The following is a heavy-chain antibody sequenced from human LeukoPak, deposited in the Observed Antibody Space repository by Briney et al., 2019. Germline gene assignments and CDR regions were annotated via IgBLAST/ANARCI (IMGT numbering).Heavy chain of an antibody. Sequence: SGGSLRLSCAASGFTFSSYSMNWVRQAPGKGLEWVSYISSSSSTIYYADSVKGRFTISRDNAKNSLYLQMNSLRDEDTAVYYCARDLGYCSGGSCYGNWFDPWGQGTLVTVSS. V-gene: IGHV3-48*02. CDR3: ARDLGYCSGGSCYGNWFDP. D-gene: IGHD2-15*01. CDR2: ISSSSSTI. J-gene: IGHJ5*02. CDR1: GFTFSSYS.